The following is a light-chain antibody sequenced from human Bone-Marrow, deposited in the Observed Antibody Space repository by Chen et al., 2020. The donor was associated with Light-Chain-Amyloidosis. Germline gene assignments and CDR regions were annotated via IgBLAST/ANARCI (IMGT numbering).Light chain of an antibody. J-gene: IGLJ3*02. CDR2: KNN. CDR1: RSNIGNNV. V-gene: IGLV1-44*01. Sequence: QSVLTQPPSASGTPGQRVTISCSGSRSNIGNNVVNWYQQFPGTAPKLLIYKNNQRPSGFPDRLSGSNSGTPASLAISGLQSEDEADYYCAAWDESLNGHWVFGGGTKLTVL. CDR3: AAWDESLNGHWV.